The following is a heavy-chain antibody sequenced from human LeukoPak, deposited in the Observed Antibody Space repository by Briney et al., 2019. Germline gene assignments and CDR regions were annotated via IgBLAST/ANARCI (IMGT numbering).Heavy chain of an antibody. J-gene: IGHJ4*02. Sequence: GGSLRLSCAASGFTFSSYWMSWVRQAPGKGLEWVGRIKSKTDGGTIDYAAPVKGRFTISRDDSKNTLYLQMNSLKAGDTAVYYCITRGVVAWGQGTLVTVSS. D-gene: IGHD2-15*01. V-gene: IGHV3-15*01. CDR2: IKSKTDGGTI. CDR3: ITRGVVA. CDR1: GFTFSSYW.